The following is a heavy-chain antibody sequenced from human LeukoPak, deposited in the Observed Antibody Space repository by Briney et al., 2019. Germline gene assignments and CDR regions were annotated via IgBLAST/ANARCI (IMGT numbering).Heavy chain of an antibody. V-gene: IGHV1-69*05. CDR3: AREASRVARLNWFDP. CDR2: IIPIFGTA. D-gene: IGHD6-6*01. J-gene: IGHJ5*02. Sequence: SVKVSCKASGGTFSSYAISWVRQAPGQGLEWMGGIIPIFGTANYAQKFQGRVTITTDESTSTAYMELSSLRSEGTAVYYCAREASRVARLNWFDPWGQGTLVTVSS. CDR1: GGTFSSYA.